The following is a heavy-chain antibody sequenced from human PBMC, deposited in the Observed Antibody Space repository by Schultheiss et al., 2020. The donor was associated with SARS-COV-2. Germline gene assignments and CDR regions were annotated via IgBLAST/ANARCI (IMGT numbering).Heavy chain of an antibody. J-gene: IGHJ5*02. CDR1: GGSISSYY. CDR3: ALCGTGDRGDWFDP. CDR2: IYYSGST. D-gene: IGHD7-27*01. V-gene: IGHV4-59*12. Sequence: SETLSLTCTVSGGSISSYYWGWIRQPPGKGLEWIGYIYYSGSTNYNPSLKSRVTISVDTSKNQFSLKVKSVTAADTAVYYCALCGTGDRGDWFDPWGQGTLVTVSS.